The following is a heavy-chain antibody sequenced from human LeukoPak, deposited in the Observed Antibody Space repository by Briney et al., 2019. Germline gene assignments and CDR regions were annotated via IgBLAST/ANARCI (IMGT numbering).Heavy chain of an antibody. J-gene: IGHJ4*02. D-gene: IGHD3-10*01. CDR3: TGSFGELTFFDY. Sequence: GVLRLSCTTSGFTFGDYGMSWVRQAPGKGLGWVGFIRSKAYGGTTENAASVKGRFTISRDDSKSIAYLQMNSLKTEDTAVYYCTGSFGELTFFDYWGLGTLVTVSS. CDR1: GFTFGDYG. CDR2: IRSKAYGGTT. V-gene: IGHV3-49*04.